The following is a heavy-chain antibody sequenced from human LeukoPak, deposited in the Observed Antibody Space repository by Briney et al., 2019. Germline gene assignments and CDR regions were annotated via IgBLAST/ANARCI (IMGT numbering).Heavy chain of an antibody. Sequence: GGSLRLSCAASEFRLSTYAMNWVRQAPGKGLEWVSTISGTWTNYADSVKGRFTISRDNSQNTLYLQMNSLRVGDTAVYYCARGLGAPGILYWFDSWGQGTLVTVSS. J-gene: IGHJ5*01. CDR1: EFRLSTYA. D-gene: IGHD3-9*01. CDR3: ARGLGAPGILYWFDS. V-gene: IGHV3-23*01. CDR2: ISGTWT.